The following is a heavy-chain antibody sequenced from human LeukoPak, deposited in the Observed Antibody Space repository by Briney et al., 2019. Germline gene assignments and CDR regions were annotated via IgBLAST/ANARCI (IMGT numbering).Heavy chain of an antibody. Sequence: SVKVSCKASGGTFSSYAISWVRQAPGQGLEWMGGIIPIFGTANYAQKFQGRVTITADESTSTAYMELSSLRSEDTAVYYCARDRGIAAAGPLYYYYGMDVWGQGTTVT. CDR3: ARDRGIAAAGPLYYYYGMDV. CDR1: GGTFSSYA. D-gene: IGHD6-13*01. V-gene: IGHV1-69*01. CDR2: IIPIFGTA. J-gene: IGHJ6*02.